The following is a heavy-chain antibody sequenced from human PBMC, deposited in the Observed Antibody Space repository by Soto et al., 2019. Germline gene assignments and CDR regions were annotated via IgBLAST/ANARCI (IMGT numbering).Heavy chain of an antibody. Sequence: SETLSLTCAVYGGSFSGYYWSWIRQPPGKGLEWIGEINHSGSTNYNPSLKSRVTISVDTSKNQFSLKLSSVTAADTAVYYCAREKPGELRFLEWLRRDHYMDVWGKGTTVTVSS. D-gene: IGHD3-3*01. CDR3: AREKPGELRFLEWLRRDHYMDV. CDR2: INHSGST. CDR1: GGSFSGYY. J-gene: IGHJ6*03. V-gene: IGHV4-34*01.